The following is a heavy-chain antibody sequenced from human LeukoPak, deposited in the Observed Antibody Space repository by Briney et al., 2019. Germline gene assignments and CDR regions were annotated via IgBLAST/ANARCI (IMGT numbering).Heavy chain of an antibody. J-gene: IGHJ4*02. CDR1: GHNFINYW. CDR2: VYPGDSGT. CDR3: ARRLVDTSGYFWFDY. V-gene: IGHV5-51*01. Sequence: GESLKISCQGFGHNFINYWIGWVRQMPGKGLEWMGIVYPGDSGTRYSPSFQGQVTISVDKSISTAYLQWDSLKASDTAMYYCARRLVDTSGYFWFDYWGLGTLVTVSS. D-gene: IGHD3-22*01.